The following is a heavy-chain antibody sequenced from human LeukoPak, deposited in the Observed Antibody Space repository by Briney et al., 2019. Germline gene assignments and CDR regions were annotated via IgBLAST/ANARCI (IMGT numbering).Heavy chain of an antibody. CDR1: GGSISSYY. CDR3: ARGLITFGGVIVNRGLYFDY. D-gene: IGHD3-16*02. Sequence: PSETLSLTCTVSGGSISSYYWSWIRQPPGKGLEWIGEINHSGSTNYNPSLKSRVTISVDTSKNQFSLKLSSVTAADTAVYYCARGLITFGGVIVNRGLYFDYWGQGTLVTVSS. V-gene: IGHV4-34*01. J-gene: IGHJ4*02. CDR2: INHSGST.